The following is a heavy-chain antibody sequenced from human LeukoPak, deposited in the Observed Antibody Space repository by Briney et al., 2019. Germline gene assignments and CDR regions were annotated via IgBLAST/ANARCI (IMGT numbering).Heavy chain of an antibody. Sequence: AGGSLRLSCAASGFTFSSYAMSWVRQAPGKGLEWVSAISGSGGSTYYADSVKGRFTISRDNSKNTLYLQMNSLRAEDTAVYYCAKETAYSSSWYSLVPYYFDYWGQGTLVTVSS. CDR2: ISGSGGST. J-gene: IGHJ4*02. CDR3: AKETAYSSSWYSLVPYYFDY. V-gene: IGHV3-23*01. CDR1: GFTFSSYA. D-gene: IGHD6-13*01.